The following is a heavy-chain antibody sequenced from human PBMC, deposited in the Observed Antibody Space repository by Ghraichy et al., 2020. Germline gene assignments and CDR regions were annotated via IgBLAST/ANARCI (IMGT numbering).Heavy chain of an antibody. CDR2: IYSGGNT. V-gene: IGHV3-66*02. CDR1: GFTVSSNH. Sequence: LSLTCAASGFTVSSNHMSWVRQSVGKGLEWVSTIYSGGNTLYADSVKGRFTISRDSSKSTLYLQMNSLRVEDTVVYFCLTFGGPIAPGYSGQGTLVSVSS. CDR3: LTFGGPIAPGY. D-gene: IGHD3-16*01. J-gene: IGHJ4*02.